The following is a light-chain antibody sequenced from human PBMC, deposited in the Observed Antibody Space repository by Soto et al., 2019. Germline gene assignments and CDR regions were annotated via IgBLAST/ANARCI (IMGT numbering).Light chain of an antibody. Sequence: EIVMTQSPATLHVSPGERTTLSCRASQSVSSNLAWYQQKPGQAPRLLIYDTSSRASDIPDRFSGSGSGTDFTLTISRLEPEDFAVYYCQQRSNGTPITFGQGTRLE. CDR3: QQRSNGTPIT. CDR1: QSVSSN. J-gene: IGKJ5*01. V-gene: IGKV3D-20*02. CDR2: DTS.